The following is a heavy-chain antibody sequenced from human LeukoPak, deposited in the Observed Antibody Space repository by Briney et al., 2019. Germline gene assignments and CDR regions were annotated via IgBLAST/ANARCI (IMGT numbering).Heavy chain of an antibody. V-gene: IGHV3-64*01. CDR2: ISSNGGST. D-gene: IGHD6-6*01. Sequence: GALRLSCAASGFTFSSYAMHWVRQAPGKGLEYVSAISSNGGSTYYANSVKGRFTISRDNSKNTLYLQMGSLRAEDMAVYYCARVSRGSSNAFDIWGQGTMVTVSS. CDR1: GFTFSSYA. CDR3: ARVSRGSSNAFDI. J-gene: IGHJ3*02.